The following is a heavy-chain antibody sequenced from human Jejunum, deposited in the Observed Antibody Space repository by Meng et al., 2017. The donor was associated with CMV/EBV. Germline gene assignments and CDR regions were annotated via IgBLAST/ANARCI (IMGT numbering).Heavy chain of an antibody. D-gene: IGHD2-15*01. Sequence: SNPMSGVRQGPGKGLEWVSILYSGGTIYYADSVKGRFTISRDNSKNTLYLQMDDLRAEDTAVYYCATGGGLYCTVGSCYYPLDNWGQGTLVTVSS. J-gene: IGHJ4*02. CDR3: ATGGGLYCTVGSCYYPLDN. CDR2: LYSGGTI. V-gene: IGHV3-66*02. CDR1: SNP.